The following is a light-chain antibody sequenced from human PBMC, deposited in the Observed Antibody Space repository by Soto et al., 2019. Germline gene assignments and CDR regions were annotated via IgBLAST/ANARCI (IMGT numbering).Light chain of an antibody. J-gene: IGKJ2*02. V-gene: IGKV1-39*01. CDR3: QQSYSTPRT. CDR2: AAS. Sequence: DIQMTQSPSSLSASVGDRVTITCRASQSISTYLNWYQQKVGKAPKLLIYAASSLQRGVPSRFSGSGSGTDFTLTIRSRQLEDFATNYCQQSYSTPRTLGQGTKLEIK. CDR1: QSISTY.